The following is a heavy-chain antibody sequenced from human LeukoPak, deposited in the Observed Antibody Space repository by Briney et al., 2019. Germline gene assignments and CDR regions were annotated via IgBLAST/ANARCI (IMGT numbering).Heavy chain of an antibody. J-gene: IGHJ6*03. Sequence: GGSLRLSCAASGFTFSSYEMNWVRQAPGKGLEWVSFINSRGSTIYYVDSVKGRFTISRDNAKNSLYLQMNSLRAEDTAVYYCARVLRYCSGGNCYSGGLGYMDVWGKGTTVTISS. V-gene: IGHV3-48*03. CDR3: ARVLRYCSGGNCYSGGLGYMDV. CDR1: GFTFSSYE. D-gene: IGHD2-15*01. CDR2: INSRGSTI.